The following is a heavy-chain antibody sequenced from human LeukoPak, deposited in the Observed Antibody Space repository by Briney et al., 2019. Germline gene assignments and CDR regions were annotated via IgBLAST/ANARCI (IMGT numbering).Heavy chain of an antibody. J-gene: IGHJ4*02. CDR1: GYTFTSYG. CDR2: INPNNGGT. CDR3: ARVVPYDSGNYIDY. Sequence: ASVKVSCKASGYTFTSYGISWVRQAPGQGPEWMGWINPNNGGTYYAQRFQGRVTMTRDTSISTAYMELSRLSSDDTAVYFCARVVPYDSGNYIDYWGQGTPVTVSS. D-gene: IGHD3-10*01. V-gene: IGHV1-2*02.